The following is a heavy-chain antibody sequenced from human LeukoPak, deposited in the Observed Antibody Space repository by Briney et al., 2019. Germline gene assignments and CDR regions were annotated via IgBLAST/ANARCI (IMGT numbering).Heavy chain of an antibody. D-gene: IGHD3-22*01. CDR1: GYTFSSYY. V-gene: IGHV1-46*01. J-gene: IGHJ4*02. Sequence: ASAKVSCKASGYTFSSYYFHWVRQAPGQGLEWMGLINPSGGATSFAQKFRGRVTMTRDMSTGIVFMELSSLRSDDTAVYFCARNYYDTAGHFGYWGQGTLVTVSS. CDR3: ARNYYDTAGHFGY. CDR2: INPSGGAT.